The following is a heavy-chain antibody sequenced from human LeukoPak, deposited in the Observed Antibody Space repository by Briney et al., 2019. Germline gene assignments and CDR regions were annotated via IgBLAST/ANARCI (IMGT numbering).Heavy chain of an antibody. CDR1: GXRFTSYW. CDR2: IDPSDSYT. V-gene: IGHV5-10-1*01. D-gene: IGHD6-13*01. Sequence: GESLKISCKGSGXRFTSYWISWVRQMPGKGLEWMGRIDPSDSYTNYSPSFQGHVTISADKSISTAYLQWSSLKASDTAMYYCARRRGSSSWHDYWGQGTLVTVSS. CDR3: ARRRGSSSWHDY. J-gene: IGHJ4*02.